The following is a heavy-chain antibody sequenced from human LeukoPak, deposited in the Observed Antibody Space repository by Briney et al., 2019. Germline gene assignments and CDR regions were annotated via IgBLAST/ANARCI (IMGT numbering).Heavy chain of an antibody. CDR3: AIDVTGAAPYDI. J-gene: IGHJ4*02. D-gene: IGHD2-21*02. Sequence: ASVKVSCKASGYTFTSYGISWVRQAPGHGLEWMGWISAYNGNTNYAQKLQGRVTMTEDTSTDTAYIELSSLSSDDAAVYYCAIDVTGAAPYDIWGQGTLVTVSS. CDR1: GYTFTSYG. CDR2: ISAYNGNT. V-gene: IGHV1-18*01.